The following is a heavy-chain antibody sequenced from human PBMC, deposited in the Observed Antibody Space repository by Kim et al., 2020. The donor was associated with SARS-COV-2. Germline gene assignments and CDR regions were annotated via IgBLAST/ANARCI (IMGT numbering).Heavy chain of an antibody. CDR3: ARDRGLYYDSSGYYSVGVDY. V-gene: IGHV4-4*07. J-gene: IGHJ4*02. Sequence: SETLSLTCTVSGGSISSYYWSWIRQPAGKGLEWIGRIYTSGSTNYNPSLKSRVTMSVDTSKNQFSLKLSSVTAADTAVYYCARDRGLYYDSSGYYSVGVDYWGQGTLVTVSS. D-gene: IGHD3-22*01. CDR1: GGSISSYY. CDR2: IYTSGST.